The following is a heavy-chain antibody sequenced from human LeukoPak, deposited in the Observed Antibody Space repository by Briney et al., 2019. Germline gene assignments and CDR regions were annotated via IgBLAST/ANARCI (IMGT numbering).Heavy chain of an antibody. Sequence: PGGSLRLSCAASGFTFSSYGMHWVRQAPGKGLEWVAVISYDGSNKYYADSVKGRFTISRDNSKNTLYLQMNSLIAEDTAVYYCAKDPSGVYDSSGYYYGRWAFDIWGQGTMVTVSS. J-gene: IGHJ3*02. V-gene: IGHV3-30*18. CDR2: ISYDGSNK. D-gene: IGHD3-22*01. CDR1: GFTFSSYG. CDR3: AKDPSGVYDSSGYYYGRWAFDI.